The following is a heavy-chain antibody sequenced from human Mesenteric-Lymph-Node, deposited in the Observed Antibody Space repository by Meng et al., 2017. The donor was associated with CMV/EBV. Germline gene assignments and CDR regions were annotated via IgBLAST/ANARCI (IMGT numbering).Heavy chain of an antibody. D-gene: IGHD2-21*02. Sequence: QVLQSGTGLVKSSHTLSVTCNPSGDTILSNITAWMWNRHSPTRGLEWLGKTYYRSKTYYDYVVSVKSLISDNLDTSNIQHFLRLNFVTPEDSDVDYGAYFGDGPSLLWGQGTLVTVSS. CDR3: AYFGDGPSLL. CDR1: GDTILSNITA. V-gene: IGHV6-1*01. CDR2: TYYRSKTYY. J-gene: IGHJ4*02.